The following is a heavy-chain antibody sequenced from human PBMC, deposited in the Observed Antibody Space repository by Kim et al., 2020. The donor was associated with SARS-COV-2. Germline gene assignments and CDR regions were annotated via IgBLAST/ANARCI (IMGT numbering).Heavy chain of an antibody. V-gene: IGHV1-46*01. CDR2: INPSGGST. J-gene: IGHJ6*02. CDR3: ARAGRPGNYYYGMDV. CDR1: GYTFTSYY. Sequence: ASVKVSCKASGYTFTSYYMHWVRQAPGQGLEWMGIINPSGGSTSYAQKFQGRVTMTRDTSTSTVYMELSSLRSEDTAVYYCARAGRPGNYYYGMDVWGQGTTVTVSS.